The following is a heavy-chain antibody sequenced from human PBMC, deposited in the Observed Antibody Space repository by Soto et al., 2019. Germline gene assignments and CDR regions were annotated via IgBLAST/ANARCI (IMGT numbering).Heavy chain of an antibody. J-gene: IGHJ4*02. CDR2: ISAYNTNT. CDR3: ARDTPPTDY. V-gene: IGHV1-18*01. Sequence: QVQLVQSGAEVKKPGASVKVSCKTSGYTFTSYHINWVRQAPGQGLEWIGWISAYNTNTNYAQKFQGRVTMTTDTLTSTAYMELRSLRPDDTAVYYCARDTPPTDYWGQGTLVTVSS. CDR1: GYTFTSYH.